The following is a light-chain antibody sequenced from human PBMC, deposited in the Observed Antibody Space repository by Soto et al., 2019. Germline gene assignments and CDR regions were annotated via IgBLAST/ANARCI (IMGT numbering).Light chain of an antibody. J-gene: IGLJ1*01. CDR3: CSFAGSDTFV. CDR2: DVS. V-gene: IGLV2-11*01. Sequence: QSALTQPRSVSGSPGQSVTISCTGASSDVGRYNYVSWYQQHPGKAPKLMIYDVSKRPSGVPDRFSGSKYGNTASLTISGLHAEEEADYYGCSFAGSDTFVFGTGTKVTVL. CDR1: SSDVGRYNY.